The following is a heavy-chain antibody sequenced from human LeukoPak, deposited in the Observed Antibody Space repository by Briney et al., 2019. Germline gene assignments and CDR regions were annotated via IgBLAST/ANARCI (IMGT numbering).Heavy chain of an antibody. J-gene: IGHJ3*02. V-gene: IGHV3-21*01. Sequence: GGSLRLSCAASGFTFSSYSMNWVRQAPGKGLEWVSSITSSSSYIYYADSVKGRFTISRDNAKNSLYLQMNSLRAEDTAVYYCARAGGPRNIVGATTRSGAFDIWGQGTMVTVSS. D-gene: IGHD1-26*01. CDR3: ARAGGPRNIVGATTRSGAFDI. CDR2: ITSSSSYI. CDR1: GFTFSSYS.